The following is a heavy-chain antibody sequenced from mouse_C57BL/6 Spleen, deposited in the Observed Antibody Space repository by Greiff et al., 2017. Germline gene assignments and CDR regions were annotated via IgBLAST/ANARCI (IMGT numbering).Heavy chain of an antibody. D-gene: IGHD2-1*01. CDR2: IWSGGST. Sequence: QVQLQQSGPGLVQPSQSLSITCTVSGFSLTRYGVHWVRQSPGKGLEWLGVIWSGGSTDNNAAFISRLSISKDKSKSQVFFKMNSLQADDTAIYYCARNGNYVDYAMDYWGQGTSVTVSS. CDR3: ARNGNYVDYAMDY. J-gene: IGHJ4*01. V-gene: IGHV2-2*01. CDR1: GFSLTRYG.